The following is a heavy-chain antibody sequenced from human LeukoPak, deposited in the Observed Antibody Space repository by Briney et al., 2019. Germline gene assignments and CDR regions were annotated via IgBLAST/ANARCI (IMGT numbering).Heavy chain of an antibody. CDR1: GYTFNAFF. CDR2: INPHSGDT. J-gene: IGHJ4*02. D-gene: IGHD3-10*01. CDR3: ARAYANYGDY. Sequence: ASVKVSCKASGYTFNAFFIHWVRQAPGQGLEWLGWINPHSGDTTYAQNFQGRVTMTRDTSISTIYMEVTSLISDDTGIYYCARAYANYGDYWGQGTLVTVSS. V-gene: IGHV1-2*02.